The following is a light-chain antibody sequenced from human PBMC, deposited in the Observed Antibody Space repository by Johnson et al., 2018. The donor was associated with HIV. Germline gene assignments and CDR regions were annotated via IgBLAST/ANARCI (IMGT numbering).Light chain of an antibody. CDR1: VSNIESYF. CDR3: GICDASLCPLYV. V-gene: IGLV1-51*02. J-gene: IGLJ1*01. CDR2: EDN. Sequence: QSVLTQPPSVSAAPGQTVNISCSGNVSNIESYFVSWYQQLPGAAPTLLIYEDNKRPSGIPARLSGSKSDATATLGITGLQTGDEADYYCGICDASLCPLYVFGTGTTITVL.